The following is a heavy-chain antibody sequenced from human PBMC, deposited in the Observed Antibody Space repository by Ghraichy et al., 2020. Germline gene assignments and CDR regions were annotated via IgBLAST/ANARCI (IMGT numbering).Heavy chain of an antibody. D-gene: IGHD6-6*01. CDR2: INYFGST. CDR3: VRDRQHEDTYSSSSYFDY. Sequence: SETLSLTCTVSGASVSIDHTQYWSWIREIPGKGLEWIGNINYFGSTDYNPSLTSRVSISLDSSKNQFSLRLSSVTAADTAIYYCVRDRQHEDTYSSSSYFDYWGPGTLVTVSS. J-gene: IGHJ4*02. CDR1: GASVSIDHTQY. V-gene: IGHV4-61*01.